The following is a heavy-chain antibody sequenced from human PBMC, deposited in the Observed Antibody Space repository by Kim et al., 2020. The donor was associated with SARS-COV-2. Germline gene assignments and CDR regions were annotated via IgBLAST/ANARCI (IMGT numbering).Heavy chain of an antibody. Sequence: GGSLRLSCAASGFTFSSYWMSWVRQAPGKGLEWVANIKQDGSEKYYVDSVKGRFTISRDNAKNSLYLQMNSLRAEDTAVYYCARDYYDSSGYIPIPAFDLWGRGTLVTVSS. D-gene: IGHD3-22*01. CDR3: ARDYYDSSGYIPIPAFDL. V-gene: IGHV3-7*01. J-gene: IGHJ2*01. CDR2: IKQDGSEK. CDR1: GFTFSSYW.